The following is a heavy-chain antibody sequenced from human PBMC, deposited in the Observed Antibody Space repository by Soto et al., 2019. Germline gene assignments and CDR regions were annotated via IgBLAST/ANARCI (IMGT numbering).Heavy chain of an antibody. Sequence: SETLSLTCTVSGVSISSSSYYWGWIRQPPGKGLEWIGSIYYSGSTYYNPSLKSRVTISVDTSKNQFSLKLSSVTAADTAVYYCARHGSRTTVTTPYNWFDPWGQGTLVTVS. J-gene: IGHJ5*02. V-gene: IGHV4-39*01. CDR2: IYYSGST. D-gene: IGHD4-17*01. CDR1: GVSISSSSYY. CDR3: ARHGSRTTVTTPYNWFDP.